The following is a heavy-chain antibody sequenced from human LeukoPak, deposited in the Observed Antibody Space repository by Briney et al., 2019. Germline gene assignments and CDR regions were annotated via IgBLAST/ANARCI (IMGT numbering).Heavy chain of an antibody. V-gene: IGHV4-39*01. J-gene: IGHJ3*02. Sequence: PSETLSLTCTVSGGSISSSSYYWGWIRQPPGKGLEWIGSIYYSGSTYYNPSLKSRVTISVDTSKNQFSLKLSSVTAADTAVYYCARLPLGPDAFDIWGRGTMVTVSS. CDR2: IYYSGST. CDR1: GGSISSSSYY. CDR3: ARLPLGPDAFDI.